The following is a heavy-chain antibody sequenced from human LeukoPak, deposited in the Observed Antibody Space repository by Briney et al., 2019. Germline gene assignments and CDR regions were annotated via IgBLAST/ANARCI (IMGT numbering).Heavy chain of an antibody. V-gene: IGHV1-46*01. D-gene: IGHD1-14*01. Sequence: ASVKVSCKASGYTFTGYYMHWVRQAPGQGLEWMGIINPSGGSTSYAQKFQGRVTMTRDMSTSTVYMELSSLRSEDTAVYYCAREMGTVGINSWGQGTLVTVSS. CDR3: AREMGTVGINS. CDR1: GYTFTGYY. CDR2: INPSGGST. J-gene: IGHJ4*02.